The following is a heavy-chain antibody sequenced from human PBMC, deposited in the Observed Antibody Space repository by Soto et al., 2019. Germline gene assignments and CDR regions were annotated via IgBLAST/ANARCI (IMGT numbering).Heavy chain of an antibody. CDR2: IYYSGST. Sequence: SETLSLTCTVSGGSISSSSYYWGWIRQPPGKGLEWIGSIYYSGSTYYNPSLKSRVTISVDTSKNQFSLKLSSVTAADTAVYYCARQGITGTESNYYYGMDVWGHGTTVTVSS. D-gene: IGHD1-20*01. CDR1: GGSISSSSYY. V-gene: IGHV4-39*01. CDR3: ARQGITGTESNYYYGMDV. J-gene: IGHJ6*02.